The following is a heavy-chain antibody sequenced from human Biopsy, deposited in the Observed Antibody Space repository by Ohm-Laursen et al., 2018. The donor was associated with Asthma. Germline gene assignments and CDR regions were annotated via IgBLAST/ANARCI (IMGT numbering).Heavy chain of an antibody. CDR1: GGTFSSYA. CDR3: AREMRAGRGNAFDI. J-gene: IGHJ3*02. V-gene: IGHV1-69*17. D-gene: IGHD6-19*01. CDR2: IIPIFGIA. Sequence: SSVKVSCKASGGTFSSYAISWVRQAPGQGLEWMGGIIPIFGIANYAQKFQGRVTITADKSTSTAYMELSSLRSEDTAVCYCAREMRAGRGNAFDIWGQGTMVTVSS.